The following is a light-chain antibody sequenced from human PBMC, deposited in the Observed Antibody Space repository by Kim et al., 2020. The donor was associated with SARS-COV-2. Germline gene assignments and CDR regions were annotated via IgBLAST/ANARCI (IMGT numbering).Light chain of an antibody. CDR2: AAS. J-gene: IGKJ2*01. CDR3: QQSYSTRYT. V-gene: IGKV1-39*01. CDR1: QSISSY. Sequence: ASVGDRVTITFRASQSISSYLNWYQQKQGKAPKLLIYAASSLQSGVTSRFSGSGSGTDFTLPISSLQPEDFATYYCQQSYSTRYTFGQGTKLEI.